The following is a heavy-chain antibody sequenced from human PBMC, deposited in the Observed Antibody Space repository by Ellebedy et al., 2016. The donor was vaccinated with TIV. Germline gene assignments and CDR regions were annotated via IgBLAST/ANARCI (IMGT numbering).Heavy chain of an antibody. CDR1: GFTFTTFW. V-gene: IGHV3-7*04. CDR3: ARENWYNDY. CDR2: INRDGREK. Sequence: GESLKISCAASGFTFTTFWMTWVRQAPGKGLEWVANINRDGREKNYVDSVKGRFTISRDNAKNSIYLQMNSLRAEDTAVYYCARENWYNDYWGQGTLVTVSS. D-gene: IGHD1/OR15-1a*01. J-gene: IGHJ4*02.